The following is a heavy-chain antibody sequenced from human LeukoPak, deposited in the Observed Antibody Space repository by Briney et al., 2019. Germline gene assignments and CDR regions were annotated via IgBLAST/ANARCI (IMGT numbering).Heavy chain of an antibody. V-gene: IGHV4-39*01. CDR1: GGSISSSSYY. D-gene: IGHD5-12*01. Sequence: SETLSLTCTVSGGSISSSSYYWGWIRQPPGKGLEWIGSIYYSGSTYYNPSLKSRVTISVDTSKNQFSLKLSSVTAADTAVYYCARGRMGERLRSRYRFCYFDYWGQGTLVTVSS. CDR2: IYYSGST. CDR3: ARGRMGERLRSRYRFCYFDY. J-gene: IGHJ4*02.